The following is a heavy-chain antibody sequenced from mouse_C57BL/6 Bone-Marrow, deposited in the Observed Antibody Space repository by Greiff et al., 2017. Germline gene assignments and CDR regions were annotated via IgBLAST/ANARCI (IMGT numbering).Heavy chain of an antibody. J-gene: IGHJ2*01. Sequence: VHLVESGPGLVQPSQSLSITCTVSGFSFTSYGVHWVRQSPGKGLEWLGVIWSGGSTDYNAAFISRLSISKDNSNSQVFLKMNSLQADDTAIYYCASPRWLLVDYWGQGTTLTVSS. CDR1: GFSFTSYG. V-gene: IGHV2-2*01. CDR3: ASPRWLLVDY. D-gene: IGHD2-3*01. CDR2: IWSGGST.